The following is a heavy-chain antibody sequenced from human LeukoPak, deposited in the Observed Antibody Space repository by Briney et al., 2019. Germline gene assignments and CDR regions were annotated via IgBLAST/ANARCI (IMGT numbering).Heavy chain of an antibody. CDR2: ISSSSSTI. Sequence: GGSLRLSCAASGFTFSSYSMNWVRQAPGKGLEWVSYISSSSSTIYYADSVKGRFTISRDNARNSLYLQMNSLRAEDTAVYYCARERKEDAFDIWGQGTMVTVSS. CDR3: ARERKEDAFDI. V-gene: IGHV3-48*01. J-gene: IGHJ3*02. CDR1: GFTFSSYS.